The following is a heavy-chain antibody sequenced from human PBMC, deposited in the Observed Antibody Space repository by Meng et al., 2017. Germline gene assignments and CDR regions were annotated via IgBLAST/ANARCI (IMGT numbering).Heavy chain of an antibody. V-gene: IGHV1-69*01. CDR2: IIPIFGTA. D-gene: IGHD5-18*01. CDR1: GGTFSSYA. CDR3: ARGGYSYGLWFDP. J-gene: IGHJ5*02. Sequence: VQLVQSGCQVMKPGSRVQSRDKASGGTFSSYAISWVRQAPGQGLEWMGGIIPIFGTANYAQKFQGRVTITADESTSTAYMELSSLRSEDTAVYYCARGGYSYGLWFDPWGQGTLVTVSS.